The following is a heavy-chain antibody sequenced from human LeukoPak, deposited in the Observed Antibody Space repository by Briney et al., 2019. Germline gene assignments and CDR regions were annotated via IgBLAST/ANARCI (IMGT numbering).Heavy chain of an antibody. CDR1: GGTFSSYA. Sequence: GASVKVSCKASGGTFSSYAISWVRQAPGQGLEWMGGIIPIFGTANYAQKFQGRVTITADESTSTAYMELSSLRSDDTAVYYCARLAYDSVAFDIWGQGTMVTVSS. D-gene: IGHD3-22*01. CDR2: IIPIFGTA. V-gene: IGHV1-69*13. CDR3: ARLAYDSVAFDI. J-gene: IGHJ3*02.